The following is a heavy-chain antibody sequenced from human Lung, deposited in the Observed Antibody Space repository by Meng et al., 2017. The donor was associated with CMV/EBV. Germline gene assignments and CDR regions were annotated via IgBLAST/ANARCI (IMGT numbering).Heavy chain of an antibody. CDR1: RFTFSNYG. CDR3: AKDASGYNWNPVYFDY. D-gene: IGHD1-20*01. CDR2: IRYDGSNK. V-gene: IGHV3-30*02. Sequence: GGSLRLXCAASRFTFSNYGMHWVRQAPGKGLEWVSFIRYDGSNKYYADSVKGRFTISRDNSKNKQWLQMKSLRAEATAAYYCAKDASGYNWNPVYFDYWGQGXLVTVSS. J-gene: IGHJ4*02.